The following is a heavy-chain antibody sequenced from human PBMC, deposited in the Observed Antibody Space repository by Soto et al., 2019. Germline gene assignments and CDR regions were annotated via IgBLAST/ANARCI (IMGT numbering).Heavy chain of an antibody. J-gene: IGHJ4*02. CDR2: MSSDGSKI. CDR3: AKDEGVGGSLGLFDY. D-gene: IGHD1-26*01. CDR1: GFDFTYYA. V-gene: IGHV3-30*18. Sequence: QVQLVESGGGAVQPGESLRLSCVASGFDFTYYAMHWVRQAPGKGLESVAVMSSDGSKIHHTDSVKGRFTISRDNSKNTLYLQMHSLSKEDTAVYFCAKDEGVGGSLGLFDYWGKGTLVSVYS.